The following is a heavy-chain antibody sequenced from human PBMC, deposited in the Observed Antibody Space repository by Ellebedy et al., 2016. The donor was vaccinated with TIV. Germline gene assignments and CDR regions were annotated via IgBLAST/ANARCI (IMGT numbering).Heavy chain of an antibody. CDR1: GFTFSSYA. CDR3: VNTVG. Sequence: GGSLRLSXAASGFTFSSYAMHWVRQAPGKGLEWVSGISWNSGSIGYADSVKGRFTISRDNAKNSLYLQMNSLRAEDTALYYCVNTVGWGQGTLVTVSS. CDR2: ISWNSGSI. D-gene: IGHD4-23*01. V-gene: IGHV3-9*01. J-gene: IGHJ4*02.